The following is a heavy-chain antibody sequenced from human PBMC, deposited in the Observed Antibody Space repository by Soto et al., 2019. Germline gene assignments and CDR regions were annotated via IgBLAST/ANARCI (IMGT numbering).Heavy chain of an antibody. J-gene: IGHJ5*01. Sequence: SETLSLTCTVSSGSISFYYWSWIRQPPGKGLEWIGYIYYSGSTNYNPSLKSRVTISVDTSKNQFSLKLSSVTAADTAVYYCARTWGNYYDSSSYYYDSWGQGTLVTVSS. CDR1: SGSISFYY. CDR3: ARTWGNYYDSSSYYYDS. CDR2: IYYSGST. V-gene: IGHV4-59*01. D-gene: IGHD3-22*01.